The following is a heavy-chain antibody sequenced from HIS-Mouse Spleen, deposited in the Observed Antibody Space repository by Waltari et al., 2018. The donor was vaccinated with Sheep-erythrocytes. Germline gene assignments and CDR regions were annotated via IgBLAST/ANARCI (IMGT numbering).Heavy chain of an antibody. D-gene: IGHD1-26*01. V-gene: IGHV1-69*04. CDR1: GGTFSSYA. Sequence: VQSQVQLVQSGAEVKVSCKASGGTFSSYAISWVRQAPGQGLEWMGRIIPILVIANYEQKFQGRVTITADKSTSTAYMELSSLRSEDTAVYYCAQTGATTPHFDYWGQGTLVTVSS. CDR2: IIPILVIA. CDR3: AQTGATTPHFDY. J-gene: IGHJ4*02.